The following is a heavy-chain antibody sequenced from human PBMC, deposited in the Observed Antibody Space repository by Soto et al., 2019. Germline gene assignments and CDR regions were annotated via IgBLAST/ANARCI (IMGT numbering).Heavy chain of an antibody. CDR1: GFTLSSYW. Sequence: EVLLVESGGGLVQPGGSLRLSCAASGFTLSSYWMTWVRQAPGKGLEWVGRIKSKTDGGRTDHAPPVRGRFTVSRDDSKNTFYLEMNSLKTEDSAVYYCVAEFGRPGNDWGQGTLVTVSS. D-gene: IGHD3-10*01. CDR3: VAEFGRPGND. CDR2: IKSKTDGGRT. J-gene: IGHJ4*02. V-gene: IGHV3-15*01.